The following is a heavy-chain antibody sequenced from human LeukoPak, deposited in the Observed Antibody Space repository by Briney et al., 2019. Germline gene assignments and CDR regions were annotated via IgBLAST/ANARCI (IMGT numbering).Heavy chain of an antibody. D-gene: IGHD6-13*01. CDR3: ARGGSQQLVPDY. V-gene: IGHV3-21*01. CDR1: GFPFSSYS. CDR2: ISSSSSYI. J-gene: IGHJ4*02. Sequence: PWGSLSLSCAASGFPFSSYSMNWVRQAPGKGLEWVSSISSSSSYIYYADSVKGRFTISRDNAKNSLYLQMNSLRAEDTAVYYCARGGSQQLVPDYWGQGTLVTVSS.